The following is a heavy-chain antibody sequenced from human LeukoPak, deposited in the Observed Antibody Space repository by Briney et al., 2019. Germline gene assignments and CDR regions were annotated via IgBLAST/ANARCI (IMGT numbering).Heavy chain of an antibody. Sequence: GGSLRLSCAASGFTFSSYWMSWVRQAPGKGLEWVANIKQDGSEKYYVDSVKGRFTISRDNAKNSLYLQMNSLSAEDTAVYYCARAPASDEVWFDYWGQGTLVTVSS. CDR1: GFTFSSYW. D-gene: IGHD3-16*01. CDR2: IKQDGSEK. V-gene: IGHV3-7*03. CDR3: ARAPASDEVWFDY. J-gene: IGHJ4*02.